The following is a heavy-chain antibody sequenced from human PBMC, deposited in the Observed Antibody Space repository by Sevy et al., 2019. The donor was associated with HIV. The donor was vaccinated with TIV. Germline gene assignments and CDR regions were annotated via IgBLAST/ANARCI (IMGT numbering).Heavy chain of an antibody. J-gene: IGHJ4*02. Sequence: GGSLRLSCAASGFTLNKAWMNWVRQAPGKGVEGGGRIKSEPGGGTTDYAEPVKGRFSISRDDSKNTLYLKMNSLKIEDTAVYYCGMEDGYNYFDYWGQGALVTVSS. V-gene: IGHV3-15*07. D-gene: IGHD5-12*01. CDR3: GMEDGYNYFDY. CDR1: GFTLNKAW. CDR2: IKSEPGGGTT.